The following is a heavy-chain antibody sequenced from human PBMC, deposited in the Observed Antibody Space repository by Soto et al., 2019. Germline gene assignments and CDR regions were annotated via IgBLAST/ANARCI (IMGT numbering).Heavy chain of an antibody. CDR1: GGSFSYYA. CDR3: ARSGEAYYDVLTGYYKGCWFDP. D-gene: IGHD3-9*01. CDR2: IIPLFGTT. V-gene: IGHV1-69*01. J-gene: IGHJ5*02. Sequence: QVQLVQSGAEVRRTGSSVKVSCKASGGSFSYYAFSWVRQGPGQGLEWMGGIIPLFGTTKYAQTFQGRVTITADESTKIVYMELSSLRSEDTAVYYCARSGEAYYDVLTGYYKGCWFDPWGQGTLVTVSS.